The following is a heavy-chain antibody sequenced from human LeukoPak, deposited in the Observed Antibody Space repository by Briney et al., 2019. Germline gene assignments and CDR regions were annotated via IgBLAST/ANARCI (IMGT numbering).Heavy chain of an antibody. D-gene: IGHD2-2*01. J-gene: IGHJ3*02. CDR1: GDSISTYY. CDR3: ARGGPFLPALAFDI. CDR2: ISYSGST. Sequence: SETLSLTCNVSGDSISTYYWSWIRQPPGKGLDWIGHISYSGSTNYNPSLKSRVTISVDTSKNQFSLKLSSVTAADTAVYYCARGGPFLPALAFDIWGQGTMVTVSS. V-gene: IGHV4-59*01.